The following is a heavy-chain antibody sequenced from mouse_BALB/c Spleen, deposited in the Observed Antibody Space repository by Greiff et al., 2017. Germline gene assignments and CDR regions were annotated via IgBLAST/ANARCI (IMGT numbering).Heavy chain of an antibody. D-gene: IGHD4-1*01. Sequence: EVKLVESGPGLVKPSQSLTLTCTVTGYSITSDYAWNWIRQFPGNTLEWMGYISYSGSTSYNPSLKSRISITRDTSKNQFFLQLNSVTTEDTATYYCARGLGRGYCDYWGQGTTLTVSS. CDR1: GYSITSDYA. CDR2: ISYSGST. V-gene: IGHV3-2*02. J-gene: IGHJ2*01. CDR3: ARGLGRGYCDY.